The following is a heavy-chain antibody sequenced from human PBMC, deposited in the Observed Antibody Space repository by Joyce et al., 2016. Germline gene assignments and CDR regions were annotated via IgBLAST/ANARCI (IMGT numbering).Heavy chain of an antibody. Sequence: EVQLLESGGGLVQPGGSLRLSCAASGFTFSSYGMSWVRQAPGKGLEWVSTSSASGGSTYYADSVKGRFTISRDNSEDSLYLHMNSLRAEDTAVYYCATWAPTNYDFWSGYSYYFDNWGQGTLVTVSS. CDR3: ATWAPTNYDFWSGYSYYFDN. CDR2: SSASGGST. D-gene: IGHD3-3*01. CDR1: GFTFSSYG. J-gene: IGHJ4*02. V-gene: IGHV3-23*01.